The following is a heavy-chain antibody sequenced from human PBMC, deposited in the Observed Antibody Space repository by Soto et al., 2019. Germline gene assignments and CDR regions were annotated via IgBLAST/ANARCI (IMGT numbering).Heavy chain of an antibody. CDR1: GGSISSSSYY. CDR2: IYYSGST. CDR3: ASMYGDYVSY. J-gene: IGHJ4*02. V-gene: IGHV4-39*01. D-gene: IGHD4-17*01. Sequence: QLQLQESGPGLVKPSETLSLTCTVSGGSISSSSYYWGWIRQPPGKGLEWIGSIYYSGSTYYNPSLKSRVTISVDTSKTQFSLKLSSVTAADTAVYHCASMYGDYVSYWGQGTLVTVSS.